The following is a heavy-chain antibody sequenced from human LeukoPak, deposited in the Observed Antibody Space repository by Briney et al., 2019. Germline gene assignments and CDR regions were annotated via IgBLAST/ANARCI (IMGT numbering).Heavy chain of an antibody. J-gene: IGHJ4*02. CDR1: GFTFSSYE. CDR3: AVGQWLVGNY. D-gene: IGHD6-19*01. CDR2: VSSSGSTI. V-gene: IGHV3-48*03. Sequence: GGSLRLSCAASGFTFSSYEMNWVRQAPGKGLEWVSYVSSSGSTIYYADSVKGRFTISRDNAKNSLYLQMNSLRAEDTAVYYCAVGQWLVGNYWGQGTLVTVSS.